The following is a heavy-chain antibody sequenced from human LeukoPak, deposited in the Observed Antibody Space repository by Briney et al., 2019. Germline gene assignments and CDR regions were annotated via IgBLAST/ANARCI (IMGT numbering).Heavy chain of an antibody. D-gene: IGHD3-22*01. V-gene: IGHV3-21*01. CDR1: GFTFSSYS. CDR2: ISSSSSYI. Sequence: GGSLRLSCAASGFTFSSYSMNWVRQAPGKGLEWVSSISSSSSYIYYADSVKGRFTISRDNAKNSLYLQMNSLRAEDTAVYYCARDYRTYYYDSSGPDYWGQGTLVTVSS. CDR3: ARDYRTYYYDSSGPDY. J-gene: IGHJ4*02.